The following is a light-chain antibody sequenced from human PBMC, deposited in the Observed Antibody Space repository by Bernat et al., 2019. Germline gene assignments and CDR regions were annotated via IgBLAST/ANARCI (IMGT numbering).Light chain of an antibody. Sequence: PASISCRSSQSLLDSYANTHLQWYLQKPGQSPQLLMYLVSNRASGVPDRFSGSGLDTDLTLRINSVEAEDIGVYYCMQKLQIPITFGGGTKVE. CDR1: QSLLDSYANTH. J-gene: IGKJ4*01. CDR3: MQKLQIPIT. CDR2: LVS. V-gene: IGKV2-28*01.